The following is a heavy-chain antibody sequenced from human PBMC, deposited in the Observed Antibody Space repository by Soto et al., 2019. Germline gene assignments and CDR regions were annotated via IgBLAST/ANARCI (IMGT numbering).Heavy chain of an antibody. D-gene: IGHD6-19*01. CDR3: ARGWAFAY. Sequence: QVQLQQSGPGLVKPSQTISLTCAISGDSVSSNSDALNWTRQAPSIGLEWLGRTYYMSKWFTDYAVSVKSLITINPDPSKNQFSLQLGSVTPEDTAVYYCARGWAFAYWGQGTLVSVSS. V-gene: IGHV6-1*01. J-gene: IGHJ4*02. CDR1: GDSVSSNSDA. CDR2: TYYMSKWFT.